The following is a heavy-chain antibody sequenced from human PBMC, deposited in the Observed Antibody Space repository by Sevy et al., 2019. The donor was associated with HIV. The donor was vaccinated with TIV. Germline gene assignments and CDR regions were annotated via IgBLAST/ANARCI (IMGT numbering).Heavy chain of an antibody. Sequence: ASVKVSFKASRYTFTGYYMHWARPPPRQPPEWMGWTNPDSGGPNYAPKFQGRVTLTRDTSISTAYMELSRLKSDDTAVYYCVRDDRDGYFDYWGQGTLVTVSS. CDR2: TNPDSGGP. CDR3: VRDDRDGYFDY. V-gene: IGHV1-2*02. J-gene: IGHJ4*02. CDR1: RYTFTGYY.